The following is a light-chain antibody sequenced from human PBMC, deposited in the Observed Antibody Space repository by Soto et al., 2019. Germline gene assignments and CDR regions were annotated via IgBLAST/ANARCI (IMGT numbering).Light chain of an antibody. Sequence: EIVLTQSPGTLSLSPGERATLSCRARQSVSSSYLAWYQQKPGQAPRLLIYGASSRATGIPDRFSGSGSGTDFTLTISRLEPEDFAVYYCQQYGISPWTFGQGTKVEIK. CDR1: QSVSSSY. V-gene: IGKV3-20*01. CDR2: GAS. CDR3: QQYGISPWT. J-gene: IGKJ1*01.